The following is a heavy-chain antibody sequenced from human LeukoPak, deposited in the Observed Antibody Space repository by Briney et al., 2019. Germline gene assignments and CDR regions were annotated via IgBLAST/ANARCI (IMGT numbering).Heavy chain of an antibody. V-gene: IGHV4-39*01. Sequence: KPSETLSLTCTVSGGSISSSGYYWAWVRQPPGKGLEWIGNVYYSGTTDYNPSLESRVTIFVDTSKSQFSLRVRSVTAADTAVYYCARRRDPGTGFFDYWGQGALVTVSS. CDR1: GGSISSSGYY. J-gene: IGHJ4*02. D-gene: IGHD3/OR15-3a*01. CDR3: ARRRDPGTGFFDY. CDR2: VYYSGTT.